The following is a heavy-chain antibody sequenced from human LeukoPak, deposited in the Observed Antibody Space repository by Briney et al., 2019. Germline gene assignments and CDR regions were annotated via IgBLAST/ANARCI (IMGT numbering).Heavy chain of an antibody. D-gene: IGHD3-10*01. CDR2: ISSSGTNI. Sequence: GGSLRLSCEGSAFIFSGHWMNWVRQAPGKGLEWVSYISSSGTNIHYADSVKGRFTFSRDNAKNSLYLQMSSLRVEDTAVYFCAREEVRGYLDYWGQGILVTVSS. V-gene: IGHV3-48*01. CDR1: AFIFSGHW. J-gene: IGHJ4*02. CDR3: AREEVRGYLDY.